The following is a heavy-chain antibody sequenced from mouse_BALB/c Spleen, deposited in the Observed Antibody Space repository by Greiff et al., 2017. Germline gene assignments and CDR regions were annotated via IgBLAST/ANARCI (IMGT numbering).Heavy chain of an antibody. D-gene: IGHD1-1*01. CDR3: ARLRDYYGSSYFDY. J-gene: IGHJ2*01. V-gene: IGHV5-6-3*01. Sequence: EVQGVESGGGLVQPGGSLKLSCAASGFTFSSYGMSWVRQTPDKRLELVATINSNGGSTYYPDSVKGRFTISRDNAKNTLYLQMSSLRSEDTAMYYCARLRDYYGSSYFDYWGQGTTLTVSS. CDR1: GFTFSSYG. CDR2: INSNGGST.